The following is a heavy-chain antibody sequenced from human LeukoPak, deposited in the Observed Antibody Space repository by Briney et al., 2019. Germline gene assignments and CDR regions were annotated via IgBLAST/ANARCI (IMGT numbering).Heavy chain of an antibody. CDR3: AGARVPAAPPSY. Sequence: PGGSLRLSCAASGFTFSSYSMNWVRQAPGKGLEWVSSISISSSYIYYADSVKGRFTISRDNAKNSLYLQMNSLRAEDTAVYYCAGARVPAAPPSYWGQGTLVTVSS. CDR2: ISISSSYI. CDR1: GFTFSSYS. D-gene: IGHD2-2*01. J-gene: IGHJ4*02. V-gene: IGHV3-21*01.